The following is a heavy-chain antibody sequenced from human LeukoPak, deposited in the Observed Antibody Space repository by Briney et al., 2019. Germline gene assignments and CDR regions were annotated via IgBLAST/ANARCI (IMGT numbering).Heavy chain of an antibody. J-gene: IGHJ4*02. D-gene: IGHD3-10*01. CDR1: GFTFSSYG. CDR2: IWYDGSNK. CDR3: ARAYYDSGSRHFDY. Sequence: PGGSLRLSCAASGFTFSSYGMHWVRQAPGKGLEWVAVIWYDGSNKYYADSVKGRFTISRDNSKNTLYLQMNSLRAEDTAVYYCARAYYDSGSRHFDYWGQGTLVTVSS. V-gene: IGHV3-33*01.